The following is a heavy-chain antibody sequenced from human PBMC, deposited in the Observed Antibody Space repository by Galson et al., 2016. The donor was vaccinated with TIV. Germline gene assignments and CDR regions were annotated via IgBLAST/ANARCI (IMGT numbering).Heavy chain of an antibody. D-gene: IGHD5-12*01. V-gene: IGHV4-59*01. CDR1: GGSINSYY. J-gene: IGHJ6*03. CDR2: IYYSGRT. CDR3: ARDKSGYDPVDHFYYYMDV. Sequence: SETLSLTCTVSGGSINSYYWTWIRQPPGKGLEWIGYIYYSGRTDYNPSIKSRVTISMDRSKNQFSLKLSSVTAADPAVYYCARDKSGYDPVDHFYYYMDVWGKGTTVTVSS.